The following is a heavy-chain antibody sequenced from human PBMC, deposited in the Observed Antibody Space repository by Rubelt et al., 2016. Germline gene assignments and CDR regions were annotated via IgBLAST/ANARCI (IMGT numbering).Heavy chain of an antibody. V-gene: IGHV3-23*01. CDR1: GFTFSSYA. J-gene: IGHJ4*02. D-gene: IGHD4-17*01. CDR2: ISGSGGST. Sequence: EVQLLESGGGLVQPGGSLRLSCAASGFTFSSYAMSWVRQAPGKGLEWVSAISGSGGSTYYADSVKGRLTISRDNSKKPLYLQRNSLRAEDTAVYYCAKVPIRTVTSTFDYWGQGTLVTVSS. CDR3: AKVPIRTVTSTFDY.